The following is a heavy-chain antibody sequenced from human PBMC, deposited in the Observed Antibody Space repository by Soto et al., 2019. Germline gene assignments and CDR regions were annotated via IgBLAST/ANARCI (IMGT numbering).Heavy chain of an antibody. CDR2: IRSKAYGGTT. J-gene: IGHJ6*02. D-gene: IGHD2-15*01. CDR3: TRVGSICSGGSGRAIRFYYYGMDV. V-gene: IGHV3-49*03. Sequence: RRLSCTASGFTFGDYAMSWSRQAPGQGLEWVGFIRSKAYGGTTEYAASVKGRFTISRDDSKSIAYLQMNSLKTEDTAVYYCTRVGSICSGGSGRAIRFYYYGMDVWGQGTTVTVSS. CDR1: GFTFGDYA.